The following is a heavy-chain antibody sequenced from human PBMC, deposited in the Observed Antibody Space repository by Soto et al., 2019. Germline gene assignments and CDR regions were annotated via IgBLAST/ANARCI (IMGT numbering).Heavy chain of an antibody. CDR3: ASSEWNLMDY. CDR2: IIAILGIA. CDR1: GGTFSSYT. Sequence: QVPLVQSGAEVKKPGSSVKVSCKASGGTFSSYTISWVRQAPGQGLEWMGRIIAILGIANYAQKFQGRVTITADKSTSTAYMELSSLRSEDTAVYYCASSEWNLMDYWGQGTLVTVSS. D-gene: IGHD1-7*01. J-gene: IGHJ4*02. V-gene: IGHV1-69*02.